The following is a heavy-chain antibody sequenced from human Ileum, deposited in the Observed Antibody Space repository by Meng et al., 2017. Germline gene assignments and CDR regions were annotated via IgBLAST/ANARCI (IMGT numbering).Heavy chain of an antibody. J-gene: IGHJ4*02. V-gene: IGHV4-4*02. D-gene: IGHD2/OR15-2a*01. CDR2: IFHTGST. Sequence: QVQLQESGPGRVEPSGTLSLTCVVSGDSISSSNWWNWVRQPPGKGLEWIGEIFHTGSTNYNPSLKSRVTISADKSKNQFSLNLSSVTAADTAVYYCATNKNKKIDYWGQGTLVTVSS. CDR1: GDSISSSNW. CDR3: ATNKNKKIDY.